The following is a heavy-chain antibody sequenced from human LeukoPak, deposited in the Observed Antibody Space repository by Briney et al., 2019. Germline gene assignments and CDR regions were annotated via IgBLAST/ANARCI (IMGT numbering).Heavy chain of an antibody. CDR1: GFTFSSYA. Sequence: GGSLRLSCAASGFTFSSYAMSWVRQAPGKGLEWVSAISGSGGSTYYADSVKGRFTISRDNSKNTLYLQMNSLRAEDTAVYYCAEAPPSWILLRGEYFDYWGQGTLVTVSS. D-gene: IGHD3-10*01. V-gene: IGHV3-23*01. J-gene: IGHJ4*02. CDR2: ISGSGGST. CDR3: AEAPPSWILLRGEYFDY.